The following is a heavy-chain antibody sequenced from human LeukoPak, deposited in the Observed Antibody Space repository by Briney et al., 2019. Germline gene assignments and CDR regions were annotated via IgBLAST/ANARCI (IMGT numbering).Heavy chain of an antibody. CDR2: FYPGDSDT. J-gene: IGHJ3*02. Sequence: GESLKISCKGSGYSFTDYCIGWVRQMPGKGLEWMGIFYPGDSDTRYSPSFQGQVTISTDKSISTAYLQWGSLKASDTAMYYCARLVGAKGAFDNWGQGTMVTVSS. D-gene: IGHD1-26*01. V-gene: IGHV5-51*01. CDR3: ARLVGAKGAFDN. CDR1: GYSFTDYC.